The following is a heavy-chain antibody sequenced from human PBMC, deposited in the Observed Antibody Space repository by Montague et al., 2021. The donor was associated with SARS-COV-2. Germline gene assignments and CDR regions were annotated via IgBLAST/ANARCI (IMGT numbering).Heavy chain of an antibody. CDR1: GFTFNSYE. CDR2: ISSSGSTI. V-gene: IGHV3-48*03. D-gene: IGHD6-13*01. J-gene: IGHJ6*02. Sequence: SLRLSCPASGFTFNSYEMNWVRQAPGKGLEWVSYISSSGSTIYYSDSVXGRFTISRDNAKNSLYLQMNSLRAEDTAVYYCARDGQQLVLYGVDVWGQGTTVTVPS. CDR3: ARDGQQLVLYGVDV.